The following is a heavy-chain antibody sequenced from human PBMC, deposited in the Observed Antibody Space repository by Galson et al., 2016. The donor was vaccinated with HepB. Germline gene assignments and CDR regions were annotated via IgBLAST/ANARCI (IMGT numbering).Heavy chain of an antibody. J-gene: IGHJ4*02. V-gene: IGHV3-23*01. CDR1: GFTFSSYA. Sequence: LRLSCAASGFTFSSYAMHWVRQAPGKGLEWVSAISGSGGSTYYADSVKGRFTISRDNSKNTLYLQMNSLRAEDTAVYYCAKDLVSGSYSPYYFDYWGQGTLVTVSS. CDR3: AKDLVSGSYSPYYFDY. CDR2: ISGSGGST. D-gene: IGHD1-26*01.